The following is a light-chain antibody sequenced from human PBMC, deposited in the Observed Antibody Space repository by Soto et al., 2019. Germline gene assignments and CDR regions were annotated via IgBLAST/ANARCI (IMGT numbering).Light chain of an antibody. CDR1: QSVGNN. J-gene: IGKJ1*01. Sequence: EIVMTQSPATLSVSPGERATLSCRASQSVGNNLAWYQQKPGQAPRLLIYAAFTRSSGTPARFSGSGSGTAVSLSISSRQSEDYSVYYCHQYSDWPRTFGQGTKVEIK. CDR2: AAF. CDR3: HQYSDWPRT. V-gene: IGKV3-15*01.